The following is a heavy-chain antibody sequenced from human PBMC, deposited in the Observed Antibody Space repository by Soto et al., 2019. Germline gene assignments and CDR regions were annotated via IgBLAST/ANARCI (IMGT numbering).Heavy chain of an antibody. Sequence: QVQLVQSGAEVKKPGASVKVSCKASGYTFTSYGISWVRQAPGQGLEWMGWISAYNGNTNYAQKLQGRVTMTTDTSTSTAYRELRSLRTDDTAVYYCARESRLGYCSGGSCPYFDYWGQGTLVTVSS. J-gene: IGHJ4*02. CDR3: ARESRLGYCSGGSCPYFDY. D-gene: IGHD2-15*01. CDR2: ISAYNGNT. V-gene: IGHV1-18*01. CDR1: GYTFTSYG.